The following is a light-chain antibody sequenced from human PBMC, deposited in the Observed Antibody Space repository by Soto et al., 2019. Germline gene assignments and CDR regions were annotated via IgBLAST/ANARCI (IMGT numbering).Light chain of an antibody. V-gene: IGLV2-8*01. CDR3: KSYAGSNTYV. CDR2: EVV. CDR1: KNDIGVYDF. Sequence: QSVLTQPPSASGSPGQSVTISCTGTKNDIGVYDFVSWYQHHPGKAPRLIIYEVVQRPSGVPDRFSGSKSGNTASLTVSGLQAADEDDYFCKSYAGSNTYVFGSGTKVTLL. J-gene: IGLJ1*01.